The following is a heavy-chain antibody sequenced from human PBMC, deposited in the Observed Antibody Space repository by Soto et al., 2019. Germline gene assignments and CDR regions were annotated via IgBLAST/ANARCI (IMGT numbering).Heavy chain of an antibody. D-gene: IGHD2-21*02. CDR2: ISSSSSTI. V-gene: IGHV3-48*02. Sequence: PGGSLRLSCAASGFTFSSYSMNWVRQAPGKGLEWVSYISSSSSTIYYADSVKGRFTISRDNAKNSLYLQMNSLSDEDTAVYYCARDRLTAGFDYWGQGTLVTVSS. CDR1: GFTFSSYS. CDR3: ARDRLTAGFDY. J-gene: IGHJ4*02.